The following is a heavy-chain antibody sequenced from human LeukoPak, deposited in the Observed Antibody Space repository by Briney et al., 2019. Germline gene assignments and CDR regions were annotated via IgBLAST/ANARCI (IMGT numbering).Heavy chain of an antibody. CDR3: ARDRRRELLHAFDI. D-gene: IGHD1-26*01. Sequence: GGSLRLSCAASGFTFSDYYMSWIRQAPGKGLEWVSYISDSSSYTNYADSIKGRSTISRDNARSSVSLQMNSLRAEDTAVYYCARDRRRELLHAFDIWGQGTMVTVSS. V-gene: IGHV3-11*05. J-gene: IGHJ3*02. CDR1: GFTFSDYY. CDR2: ISDSSSYT.